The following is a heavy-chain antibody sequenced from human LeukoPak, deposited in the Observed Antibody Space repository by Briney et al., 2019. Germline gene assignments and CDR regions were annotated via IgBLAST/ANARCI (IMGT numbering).Heavy chain of an antibody. CDR2: IFYSGSS. D-gene: IGHD5/OR15-5a*01. Sequence: SETLSLTCTVSGGSISSDYWSWIRQPPGKGLEWIGFIFYSGSSSYNPTLESRVTISVDTSKNQFSLKLSSVTAADTAVYYCARRPVWYGMDVWGQGTTVTVPS. V-gene: IGHV4-59*08. CDR1: GGSISSDY. J-gene: IGHJ6*02. CDR3: ARRPVWYGMDV.